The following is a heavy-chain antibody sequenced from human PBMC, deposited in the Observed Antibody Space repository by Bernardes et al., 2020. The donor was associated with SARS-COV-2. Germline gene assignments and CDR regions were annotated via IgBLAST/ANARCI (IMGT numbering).Heavy chain of an antibody. CDR3: AAIRWSRSSYGYHYGLDL. D-gene: IGHD5-12*01. CDR1: GHMGNKLS. J-gene: IGHJ5*02. Sequence: ASVKVSGKMPGHMGNKLSMQWVRQGPGKGPEWMRGFNPEDGESVYAQNFQGRVSVTQDTSTDTAYMEVRSLRSEDTAVYYCAAIRWSRSSYGYHYGLDLWGQGSLVTV. V-gene: IGHV1-24*01. CDR2: FNPEDGES.